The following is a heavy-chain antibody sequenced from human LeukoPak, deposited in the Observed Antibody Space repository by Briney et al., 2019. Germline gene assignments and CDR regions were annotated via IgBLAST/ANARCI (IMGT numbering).Heavy chain of an antibody. CDR1: GGSFSGYY. J-gene: IGHJ5*02. V-gene: IGHV4-59*01. CDR2: IYYSGST. D-gene: IGHD6-19*01. Sequence: SETLSLTCAVYGGSFSGYYWSWIRQPPGKGLEWIGYIYYSGSTNYNPSLKSRVTISVDTSKNQFSLKLSSVTAADTAVYYCARDAFTDSSGWYGLFDPWGQGTLVTVSS. CDR3: ARDAFTDSSGWYGLFDP.